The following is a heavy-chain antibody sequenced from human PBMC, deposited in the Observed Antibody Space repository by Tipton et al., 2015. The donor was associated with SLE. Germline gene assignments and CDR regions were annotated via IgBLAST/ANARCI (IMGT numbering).Heavy chain of an antibody. CDR1: GFTFSSYA. J-gene: IGHJ3*02. CDR2: ISGSGGST. CDR3: ARSGYSYDAFDI. D-gene: IGHD5-18*01. Sequence: SLRLSCAASGFTFSSYAMSWVRQAPGKGLGWVSAISGSGGSTYYADSVKGRFAISRDNSKNTLYLQMNSLRAEDTAVYYCARSGYSYDAFDIWGQGTMVTVSS. V-gene: IGHV3-23*01.